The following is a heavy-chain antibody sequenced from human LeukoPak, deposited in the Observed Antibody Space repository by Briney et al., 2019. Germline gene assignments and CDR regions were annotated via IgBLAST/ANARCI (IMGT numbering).Heavy chain of an antibody. CDR1: GGSISSSSYY. CDR3: ARDDYGDYRGNWFDP. J-gene: IGHJ5*02. CDR2: IYYSGST. Sequence: SETLSLTCTVSGGSISSSSYYWGWIRQPPGKGLEWIGSIYYSGSTYYNPSLKSRVTISVDTSKNQFSLKLSPVTAADTAVYYCARDDYGDYRGNWFDPWGQGTLVTVSS. D-gene: IGHD4-17*01. V-gene: IGHV4-39*07.